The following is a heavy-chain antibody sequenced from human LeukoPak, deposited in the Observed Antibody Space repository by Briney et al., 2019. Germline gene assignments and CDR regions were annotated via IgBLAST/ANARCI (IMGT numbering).Heavy chain of an antibody. V-gene: IGHV3-30*18. CDR2: ISYDGSNK. J-gene: IGHJ4*02. Sequence: PGGSLRLSCAASGFTFSSYGIHWVRQAPGKGLEWVAVISYDGSNKYYADSVKGRFTISRDNSKNTLYLQMNSLRAEDTAVYYCAKGDFDYWGQGNPVTVSS. CDR3: AKGDFDY. CDR1: GFTFSSYG.